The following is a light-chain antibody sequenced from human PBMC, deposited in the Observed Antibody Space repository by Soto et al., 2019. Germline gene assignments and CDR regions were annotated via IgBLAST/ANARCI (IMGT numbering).Light chain of an antibody. CDR1: QSISTY. Sequence: DIQMTQSPSSLPASVGDRVTLTCRASQSISTYLNWYQQKPGKAPKLLIYAASSLQSGVPSRLSGSGSGTDFTLTISSLQPEDFATHYCQQSYTIPYTFGQGTKLEI. CDR2: AAS. J-gene: IGKJ2*01. CDR3: QQSYTIPYT. V-gene: IGKV1-39*01.